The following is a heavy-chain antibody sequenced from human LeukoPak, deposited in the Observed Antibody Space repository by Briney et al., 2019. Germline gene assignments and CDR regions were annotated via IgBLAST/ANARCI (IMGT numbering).Heavy chain of an antibody. V-gene: IGHV3-23*01. CDR2: ISPGGGTT. D-gene: IGHD3-22*01. CDR1: GFAFGSEA. CDR3: AKNYYYDSSGYYDYYFDY. J-gene: IGHJ4*02. Sequence: GGSLRLSCAVSGFAFGSEAMSWVRQSPARGLEWVASISPGGGTTYYADYVKGRFTISRDNSKNTLYLQMNSLRAEDTAVYYCAKNYYYDSSGYYDYYFDYWGQGTLVTVSS.